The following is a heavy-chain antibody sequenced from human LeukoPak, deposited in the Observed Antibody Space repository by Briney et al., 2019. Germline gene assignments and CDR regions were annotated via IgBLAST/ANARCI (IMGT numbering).Heavy chain of an antibody. Sequence: GGSLRLSCAASGFIFRTYGMHWVRQAPGKGLEWVAYIQYDGSNKQYADSVKGRFSISRDNSKNILYLQMNSQRAEDTALYYCAKDRCSNGIGCFYYYMDVWGKGTTVTISS. CDR3: AKDRCSNGIGCFYYYMDV. CDR1: GFIFRTYG. CDR2: IQYDGSNK. D-gene: IGHD2-8*01. J-gene: IGHJ6*03. V-gene: IGHV3-30*02.